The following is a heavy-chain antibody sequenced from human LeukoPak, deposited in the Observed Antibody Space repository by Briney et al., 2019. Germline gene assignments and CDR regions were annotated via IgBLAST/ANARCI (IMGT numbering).Heavy chain of an antibody. D-gene: IGHD3-10*01. CDR1: GFTFDDYA. J-gene: IGHJ4*02. CDR3: AKDLLRGAMVRGVIMGH. Sequence: GGSLRLSCAASGFTFDDYAMHWVRQAPGKGLEWVSGISWNSGSIGYADSVKGRFTISRDNAKNSLYLQMNSLRTEDTALYYCAKDLLRGAMVRGVIMGHWGQGTLVTVSS. CDR2: ISWNSGSI. V-gene: IGHV3-9*01.